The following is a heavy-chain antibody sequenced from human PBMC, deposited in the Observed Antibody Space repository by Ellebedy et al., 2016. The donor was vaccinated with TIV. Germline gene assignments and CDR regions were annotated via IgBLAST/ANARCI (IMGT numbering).Heavy chain of an antibody. CDR3: ATITIFGVVDRRRGGTNDY. CDR2: IWYDGSNK. V-gene: IGHV3-30*02. CDR1: GFTFSSYG. J-gene: IGHJ4*02. Sequence: GGSLRLSXAASGFTFSSYGMHWVRQAPGKGLEWVAVIWYDGSNKYYADSVKGRFTISRDNSKNTLYLQMNSLRAEDTAVYYCATITIFGVVDRRRGGTNDYWGQGTLVTVSS. D-gene: IGHD3-3*01.